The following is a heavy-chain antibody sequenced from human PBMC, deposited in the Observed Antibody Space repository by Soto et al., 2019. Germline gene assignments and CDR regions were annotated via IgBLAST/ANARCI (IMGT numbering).Heavy chain of an antibody. V-gene: IGHV3-23*01. J-gene: IGHJ4*02. D-gene: IGHD1-26*01. CDR1: GFTFSNYG. Sequence: EVQLLESGGGLVQPGGSLRVSCAASGFTFSNYGMSWVRQAPEAGLEWVSTVSGSGVTSYADSVKGRFTISRDNSKNTLYLQMNSLRDDDTAIYYCAKDRVSTGSYPLGFWGQGTLVTVSS. CDR3: AKDRVSTGSYPLGF. CDR2: VSGSGVT.